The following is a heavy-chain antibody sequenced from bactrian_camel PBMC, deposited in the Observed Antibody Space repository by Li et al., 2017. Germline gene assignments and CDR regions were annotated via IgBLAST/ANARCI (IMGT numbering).Heavy chain of an antibody. CDR2: FHTGHDTT. CDR3: AASTAGRRLDTWSFPGEYKY. Sequence: HVQLVESGGGSVQAGGSLRLACVASGSSLDYYSMTWFRQGSGKEREGVAVFHTGHDTTRYADSVKGRFTISQDKDKTTVYLQMNNLTAEDTGMYYCAASTAGRRLDTWSFPGEYKYWGHGTQVTVS. J-gene: IGHJ4*01. V-gene: IGHV3S63*01. CDR1: GSSLDYYS. D-gene: IGHD1*01.